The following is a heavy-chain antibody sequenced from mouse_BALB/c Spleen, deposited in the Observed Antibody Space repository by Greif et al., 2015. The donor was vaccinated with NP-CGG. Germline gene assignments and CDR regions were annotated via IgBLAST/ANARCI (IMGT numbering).Heavy chain of an antibody. CDR3: ARYYYGSSYYFDY. V-gene: IGHV3-8*02. CDR1: GDSITSGY. J-gene: IGHJ2*01. CDR2: ISYSGST. Sequence: EVKLQESGPSLVKPSQTLSPTCSVTGDSITSGYWNWIRKFPGNKLEYMGYISYSGSTYYNPSLKSRISITRDTSKNXYYLQLNSVTTEDTATYYCARYYYGSSYYFDYWGQGTTLTVSS. D-gene: IGHD1-1*01.